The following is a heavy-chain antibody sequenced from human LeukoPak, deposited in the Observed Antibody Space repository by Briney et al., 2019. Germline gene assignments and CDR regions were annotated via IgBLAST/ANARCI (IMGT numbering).Heavy chain of an antibody. Sequence: PVGSLRLSCAASGFTFSSYAMSWVRQAPGKGLEWVSAISGSGGSTYYADSVKGRFTISRDNSKNTLYLQMNSLRAEDTAVYYCAKGGGYDFWSGGFDFWGQGTLVTVSS. CDR3: AKGGGYDFWSGGFDF. D-gene: IGHD3-3*01. V-gene: IGHV3-23*01. CDR2: ISGSGGST. CDR1: GFTFSSYA. J-gene: IGHJ4*02.